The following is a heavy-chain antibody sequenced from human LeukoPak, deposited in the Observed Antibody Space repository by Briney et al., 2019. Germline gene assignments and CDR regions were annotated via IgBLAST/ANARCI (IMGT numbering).Heavy chain of an antibody. J-gene: IGHJ4*02. V-gene: IGHV3-23*01. CDR2: ISVSGGGT. CDR1: GFTFTNYA. CDR3: APRRETYSFFDY. Sequence: PGGSRRLSCAASGFTFTNYAMNWVRQAPGKGLEWVSGISVSGGGTYYADSVKGRFTISRDNSKNTLYLQMNSLRAEDTAVYYCAPRRETYSFFDYWGQGTLVTVSS. D-gene: IGHD5-24*01.